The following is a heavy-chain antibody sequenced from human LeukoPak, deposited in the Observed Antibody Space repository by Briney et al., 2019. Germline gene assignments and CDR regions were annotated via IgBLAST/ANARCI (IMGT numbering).Heavy chain of an antibody. CDR3: ARRRGGFGEGEFDY. D-gene: IGHD3-16*01. CDR1: GVSISGFY. J-gene: IGHJ4*02. V-gene: IGHV4-4*08. CDR2: SHTGGSI. Sequence: SETLSLTCTVSGVSISGFYWNWIRHPPRKGLEWVGYSHTGGSISSNPSLNSRVAFSMDTSKNQVSLRLKSVTATDTAVYYCARRRGGFGEGEFDYWGQGIPVTVST.